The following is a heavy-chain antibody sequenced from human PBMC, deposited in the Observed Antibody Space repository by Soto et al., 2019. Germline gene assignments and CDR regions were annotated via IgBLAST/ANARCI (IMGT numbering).Heavy chain of an antibody. D-gene: IGHD6-19*01. CDR1: GYTFTSYA. CDR3: ARTTTVAGPPEFDI. V-gene: IGHV1-3*01. CDR2: INAGNGNT. J-gene: IGHJ4*01. Sequence: ASVKVSCKASGYTFTSYAMYWVHQSPGQRLEWMGWINAGNGNTKYSQKFQGRVTITRDTSASTAYMELSSLRPDDTAVYYCARTTTVAGPPEFDIRGHGALVTVSS.